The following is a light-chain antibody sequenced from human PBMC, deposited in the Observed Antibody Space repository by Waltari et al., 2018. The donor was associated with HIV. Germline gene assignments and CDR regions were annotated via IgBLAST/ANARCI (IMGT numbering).Light chain of an antibody. CDR1: QSVSSSY. J-gene: IGKJ2*01. CDR2: GAS. V-gene: IGKV3-20*01. CDR3: QQYASSPYT. Sequence: EIALTQSPGTLSLSPGERATLSSRASQSVSSSYLAWYQQKPGQAPRLLIYGASNRATGIPDRFSGSGSGTDFTLTISRLEPEDFAVYYCQQYASSPYTFGQGTKLEIK.